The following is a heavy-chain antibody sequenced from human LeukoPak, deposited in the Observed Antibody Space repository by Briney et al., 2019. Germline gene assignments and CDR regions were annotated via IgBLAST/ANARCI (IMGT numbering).Heavy chain of an antibody. CDR1: GFTFDDYG. CDR3: ARDRYFNTAPDY. CDR2: INWNGGST. Sequence: PGGSLRLSCAASGFTFDDYGMSWVRQAPGKGLEWVSGINWNGGSTGYADSVKGRFTISRDNAKNTLYLQMNSLRAEDTAVYYCARDRYFNTAPDYWGQGTLVTVSS. J-gene: IGHJ4*02. V-gene: IGHV3-20*04. D-gene: IGHD5-18*01.